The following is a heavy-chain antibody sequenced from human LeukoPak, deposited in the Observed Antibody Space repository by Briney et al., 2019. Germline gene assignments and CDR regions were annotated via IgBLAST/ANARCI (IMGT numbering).Heavy chain of an antibody. CDR2: INPNSGDT. V-gene: IGHV1-2*06. CDR3: ARSETSIPDF. CDR1: GYTFTVYN. J-gene: IGHJ4*02. D-gene: IGHD6-6*01. Sequence: GASVKVSCKASGYTFTVYNMHWGRQAPGQGLEWMGRINPNSGDTHYAQKFQGRVTMARDTSISAAYMELSRLTSDDTAVYYCARSETSIPDFWGQGTLVTVSS.